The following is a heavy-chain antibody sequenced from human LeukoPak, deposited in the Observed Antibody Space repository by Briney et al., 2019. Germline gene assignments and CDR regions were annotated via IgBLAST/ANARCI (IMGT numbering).Heavy chain of an antibody. CDR1: GFTFSNYA. D-gene: IGHD5-24*01. Sequence: PGGSLRLSCAASGFTFSNYAMSWDRQAPGKGLEWVSAISGSGSSTYYADSVKGRFTISRDNSRNLLYLQMNSLRAEDTAVYYCAKRGLDGYWGQGTLVTVSS. V-gene: IGHV3-23*01. J-gene: IGHJ4*02. CDR2: ISGSGSST. CDR3: AKRGLDGY.